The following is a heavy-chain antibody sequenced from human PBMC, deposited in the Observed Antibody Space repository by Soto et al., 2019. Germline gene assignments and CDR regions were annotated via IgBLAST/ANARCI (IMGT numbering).Heavy chain of an antibody. Sequence: QVQLQESGPGLVKSSQTLSLTCTVSGGSISRGGYYWTWIRQFPGKGLEWLAHIYYSGNTYYNPSLKSRLSISQDTSTKQCSLSLTSVTAADTAVYFCARGAADYGNAFDIWGRGTLVTVSS. D-gene: IGHD4-17*01. J-gene: IGHJ3*02. CDR2: IYYSGNT. V-gene: IGHV4-31*03. CDR1: GGSISRGGYY. CDR3: ARGAADYGNAFDI.